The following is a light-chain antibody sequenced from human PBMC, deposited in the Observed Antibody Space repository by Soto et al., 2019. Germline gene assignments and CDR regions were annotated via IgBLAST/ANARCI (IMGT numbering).Light chain of an antibody. J-gene: IGLJ3*02. Sequence: QSALTQPPSASGSPGQSATISCTGTSSDIGGYDYVSWYQQHPGKAPKLIIYEVNKRPSGVPDRFSGSKSGNTASLTVSGLQAEDEADYYCSSYAGSNNLVFAGGTKLTVL. CDR3: SSYAGSNNLV. CDR1: SSDIGGYDY. V-gene: IGLV2-8*01. CDR2: EVN.